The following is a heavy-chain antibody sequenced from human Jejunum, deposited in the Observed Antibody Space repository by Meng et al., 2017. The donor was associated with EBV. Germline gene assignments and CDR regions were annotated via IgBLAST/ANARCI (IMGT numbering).Heavy chain of an antibody. CDR1: GYSFTNSA. J-gene: IGHJ4*02. CDR3: VRVRGYSYGRPFDY. D-gene: IGHD5-18*01. CDR2: INTNTGNP. V-gene: IGHV7-4-1*02. Sequence: QWQLVHSGSELKKPGASVTVSCKASGYSFTNSAMNWVRQAPGQGVEWMGWINTNTGNPTYAQGFTGRFVFSLDTSVSTAYLQISSLKAEDTAVYYCVRVRGYSYGRPFDYWGQGTLVTVSS.